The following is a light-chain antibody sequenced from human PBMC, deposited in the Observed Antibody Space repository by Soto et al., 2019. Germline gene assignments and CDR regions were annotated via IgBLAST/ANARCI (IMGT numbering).Light chain of an antibody. CDR1: SSDIGAYDF. Sequence: QSVLTHPPTASGTPGQSLIVSCTGTSSDIGAYDFVSWYQQHPGKVPKLLIYEVNKRPSGVPDRFSGSKSGNTASLTVSALQAEDEADYFCSSYAGINSFVFGTGTKVTVL. V-gene: IGLV2-8*01. J-gene: IGLJ1*01. CDR3: SSYAGINSFV. CDR2: EVN.